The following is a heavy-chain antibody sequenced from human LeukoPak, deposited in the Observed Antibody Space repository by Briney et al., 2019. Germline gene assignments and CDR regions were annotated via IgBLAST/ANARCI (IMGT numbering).Heavy chain of an antibody. Sequence: GVSVRLSCAASGFSFSRYDMNWVRQSPGTGLEWVSYISSSGSGETVYYADAVKGRFSISRDNAKNSLYLQMSSLRVEDTALYYCARDVGFDYWGQGALVTVSS. J-gene: IGHJ4*02. V-gene: IGHV3-48*03. CDR1: GFSFSRYD. CDR2: ISSSGSGETV. CDR3: ARDVGFDY.